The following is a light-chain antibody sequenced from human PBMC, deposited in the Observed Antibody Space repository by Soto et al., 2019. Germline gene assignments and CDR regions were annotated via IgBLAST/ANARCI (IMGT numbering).Light chain of an antibody. V-gene: IGKV3-20*01. J-gene: IGKJ5*01. CDR1: QSVTSSY. Sequence: ETVLTQSPGTLSLSPGERATLSCRASQSVTSSYLAWYQQKPGQAPRLLIHGASSRATGIPDRFSGSGSGTDFSLTISRLEPEDFAVYYCQQDSSSSPITFGQGTRLEIK. CDR2: GAS. CDR3: QQDSSSSPIT.